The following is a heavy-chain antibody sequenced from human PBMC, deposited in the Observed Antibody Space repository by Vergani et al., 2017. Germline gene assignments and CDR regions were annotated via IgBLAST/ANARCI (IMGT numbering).Heavy chain of an antibody. V-gene: IGHV3-30*04. CDR2: ISYGGNNK. Sequence: QVQLVESGGGVVQPGRSLSLSCAVSGFTFTDYAMHWVRQAPGRGLEWVATISYGGNNKYYPDSVKGRFTVSRDNSTNTLSLQMSSLRAEDTAVYYCARGPYYDFYMDVWGKGTTVTVSS. CDR3: ARGPYYDFYMDV. CDR1: GFTFTDYA. J-gene: IGHJ6*03.